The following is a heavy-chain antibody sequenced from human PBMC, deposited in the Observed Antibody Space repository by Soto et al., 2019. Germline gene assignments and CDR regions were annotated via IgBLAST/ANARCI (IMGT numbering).Heavy chain of an antibody. D-gene: IGHD3-10*01. Sequence: QVQLQESGPGLVKPSETLSLTCTVSGGSITNYYCSWFRQPPGKGLEWIGYIQYSGYSAYNLSLKRRVTMSMDTSKTQFSLMLESVPATDTAVYYCARHGFGSLHGLVDVWGQWTTVIVSS. J-gene: IGHJ6*02. CDR2: IQYSGYS. CDR3: ARHGFGSLHGLVDV. V-gene: IGHV4-59*08. CDR1: GGSITNYY.